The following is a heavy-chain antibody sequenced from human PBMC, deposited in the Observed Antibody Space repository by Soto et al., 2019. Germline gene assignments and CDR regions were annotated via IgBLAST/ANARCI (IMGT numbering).Heavy chain of an antibody. J-gene: IGHJ4*02. Sequence: PEGSLRLSCAGSGFTFYSYGLTWVRQAPGKGLDWVSSISGGGDVTYYADSVKGRFTVSRDNSQRTLYLQMNILRPEDTAVYYCAFKGTTHPYYWGKGTLVTVS. CDR1: GFTFYSYG. CDR2: ISGGGDVT. V-gene: IGHV3-23*01. CDR3: AFKGTTHPYY. D-gene: IGHD2-15*01.